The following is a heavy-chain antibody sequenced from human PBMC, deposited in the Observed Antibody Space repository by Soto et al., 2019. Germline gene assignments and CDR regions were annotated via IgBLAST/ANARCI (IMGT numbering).Heavy chain of an antibody. V-gene: IGHV3-7*03. CDR3: ARDRQDIVVVPAAIRMYSWFDP. Sequence: PGGSLRLSCAASGFTFSSYWMSWVRQAPGKGLEWVANIKQDGSEKYYVDSVKGRFTISRDNAKNSLYLQMNSLRAEDTAVYYCARDRQDIVVVPAAIRMYSWFDPWGQGTLVTVSS. D-gene: IGHD2-2*02. J-gene: IGHJ5*02. CDR2: IKQDGSEK. CDR1: GFTFSSYW.